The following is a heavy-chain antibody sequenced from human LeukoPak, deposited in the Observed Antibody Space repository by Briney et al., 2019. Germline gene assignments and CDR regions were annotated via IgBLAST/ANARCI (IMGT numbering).Heavy chain of an antibody. CDR1: GGTFNTYE. CDR3: ARIEGDYGVFVY. J-gene: IGHJ4*02. CDR2: IIPIFGRP. V-gene: IGHV1-69*05. Sequence: GASVKVSCKASGGTFNTYEINWVRQAPGHGHEWMGRIIPIFGRPTYAQKFQGRVSITTDESTSTAYMELMSLRSEDTAVYYCARIEGDYGVFVYWGQGTLVTVSS. D-gene: IGHD4-17*01.